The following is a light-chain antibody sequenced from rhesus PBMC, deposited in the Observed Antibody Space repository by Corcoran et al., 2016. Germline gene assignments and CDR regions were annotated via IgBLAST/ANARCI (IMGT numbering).Light chain of an antibody. V-gene: IGKV1-32*02. J-gene: IGKJ2*01. CDR2: YAN. Sequence: DIQMYQSPSSLSASVGDRVTITCRASQGISSYLNWYQQKPGKAPKLLIYYANSLASGVPSRFSGSGSGTEFTLTISSLQPEDFATYYCQQGNSNPHSFGQGTKVEIK. CDR3: QQGNSNPHS. CDR1: QGISSY.